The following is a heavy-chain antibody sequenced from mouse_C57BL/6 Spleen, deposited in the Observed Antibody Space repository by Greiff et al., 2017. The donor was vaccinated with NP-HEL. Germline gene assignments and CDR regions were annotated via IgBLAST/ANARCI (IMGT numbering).Heavy chain of an antibody. J-gene: IGHJ4*01. CDR3: ARAQWGDY. CDR1: GYSITSGYY. V-gene: IGHV3-6*01. Sequence: EVQLVESGPGLVKPSQSLSLTCSVTGYSITSGYYWNWIRQFPGNKLEWMGYISYDGSNNYNPSLKNRISITRDTSKNQFFLKLNSVTTEDTATYYCARAQWGDYWGQGTSVTVSS. D-gene: IGHD1-3*01. CDR2: ISYDGSN.